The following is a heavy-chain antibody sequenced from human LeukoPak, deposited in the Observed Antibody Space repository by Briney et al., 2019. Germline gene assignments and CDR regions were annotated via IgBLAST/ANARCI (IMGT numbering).Heavy chain of an antibody. D-gene: IGHD3-22*01. CDR3: ARVRDPRQYYYDNSGYRNAFDI. V-gene: IGHV3-7*01. Sequence: GGFLRLSCAASGFTFSSYAMHWVRQAPGKGLEWVANIKQDGSEKYYVDSVKGRFTISRDNAKNSLYLQMNSLRAEDTAVYYCARVRDPRQYYYDNSGYRNAFDIWGQGTMVTVSS. CDR1: GFTFSSYA. CDR2: IKQDGSEK. J-gene: IGHJ3*02.